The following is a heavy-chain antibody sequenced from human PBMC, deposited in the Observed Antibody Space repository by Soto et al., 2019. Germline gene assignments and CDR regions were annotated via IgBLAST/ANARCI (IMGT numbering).Heavy chain of an antibody. V-gene: IGHV1-18*01. D-gene: IGHD6-13*01. J-gene: IGHJ5*02. CDR2: ISTYNGNT. CDR3: ARGSLVIAAAGTPETGFDP. Sequence: ASVKVSCKASGYTFTSYGISWVRQAPGQGLEWMGWISTYNGNTNYAQKLQGRVTMTTDTSTSTTYMELRSLRSDDTAVYYCARGSLVIAAAGTPETGFDPWGQGTLVTVSS. CDR1: GYTFTSYG.